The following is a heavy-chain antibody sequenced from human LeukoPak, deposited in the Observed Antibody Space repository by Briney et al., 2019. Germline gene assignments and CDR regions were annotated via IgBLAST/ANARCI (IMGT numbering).Heavy chain of an antibody. D-gene: IGHD3-16*02. V-gene: IGHV1-24*01. Sequence: ASVKVSCKVSGYTLTELSMHWVRQAPGKGLEWMGGFDPEDGETIYAQKFQGRVTMTEDTSTDTAYMELSSLRSEDTAVYCCATGGDYDYVWGSYRYEPALSPFDYWGQGTLVTVSS. CDR3: ATGGDYDYVWGSYRYEPALSPFDY. J-gene: IGHJ4*02. CDR2: FDPEDGET. CDR1: GYTLTELS.